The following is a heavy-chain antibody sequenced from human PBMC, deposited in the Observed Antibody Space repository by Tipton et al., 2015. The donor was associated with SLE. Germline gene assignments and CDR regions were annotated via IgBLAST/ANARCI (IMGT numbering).Heavy chain of an antibody. Sequence: TLSLTCTVSGGSISNSSYYWGWIRQPPGKGLEWIGSIYYSGSTYYNPSLKSRVTISVDTSKNQFSLKLSSVTAADTAVYYCARDLGGVVVAAYDYWGQGTLVTVSS. D-gene: IGHD2-15*01. V-gene: IGHV4-39*07. CDR2: IYYSGST. CDR3: ARDLGGVVVAAYDY. J-gene: IGHJ4*02. CDR1: GGSISNSSYY.